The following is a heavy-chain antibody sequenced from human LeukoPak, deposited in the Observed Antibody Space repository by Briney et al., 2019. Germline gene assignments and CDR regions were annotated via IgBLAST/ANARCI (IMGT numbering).Heavy chain of an antibody. V-gene: IGHV1-2*02. J-gene: IGHJ4*02. Sequence: GAXXKVSCKASGYTFTGYYMHWVRQAPGQGLEWMGWINPNSGGTNYAQKFQGRVTMTRDTSISTAYMELSRLRSDDTAVYYCARDPGTSGSYYYDYWGQGALVTVSS. CDR2: INPNSGGT. CDR1: GYTFTGYY. CDR3: ARDPGTSGSYYYDY. D-gene: IGHD1-26*01.